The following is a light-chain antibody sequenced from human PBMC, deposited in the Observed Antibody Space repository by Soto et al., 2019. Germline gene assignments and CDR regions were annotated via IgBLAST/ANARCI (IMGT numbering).Light chain of an antibody. Sequence: TQYPATLSSLAGDGVTVCCRASQTIDSWLAWYQQRPGKPPNLLIYKASTLASGVPSRFSGSGSGTEFTLTLNSLQPDDFATYYCQQYHIYSGTFGQGTKVDIK. CDR2: KAS. V-gene: IGKV1-5*03. CDR1: QTIDSW. CDR3: QQYHIYSGT. J-gene: IGKJ1*01.